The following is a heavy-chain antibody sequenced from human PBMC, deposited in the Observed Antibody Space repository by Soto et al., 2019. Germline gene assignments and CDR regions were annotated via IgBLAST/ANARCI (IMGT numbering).Heavy chain of an antibody. D-gene: IGHD3-9*01. V-gene: IGHV4-39*01. CDR1: GGSVSSSSYY. Sequence: PXETLSLTCSVSGGSVSSSSYYWAWIRQSPGKGLEWVGSFHFGGRTYYSPSLKSRVTISVDTSKNQFSLKMTGVTAADTAVYYCARILNYFVSAEAREGVWFVPLGQGARVSVSS. CDR2: FHFGGRT. J-gene: IGHJ5*02. CDR3: ARILNYFVSAEAREGVWFVP.